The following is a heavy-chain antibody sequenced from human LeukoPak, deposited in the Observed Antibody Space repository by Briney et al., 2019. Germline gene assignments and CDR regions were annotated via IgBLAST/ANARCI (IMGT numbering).Heavy chain of an antibody. CDR1: GGSISSGGYS. CDR3: ARGSGARDWYFDL. CDR2: ICHSGST. Sequence: SQTLSLTCAVSGGSISSGGYSWSWIRQPPGKGLEWIGYICHSGSTYYNPSLKSRVTISVDRSKNQFSLKLSSVTAADTAVYYCARGSGARDWYFDLWGRGTLVTVSS. D-gene: IGHD3-10*01. V-gene: IGHV4-30-2*01. J-gene: IGHJ2*01.